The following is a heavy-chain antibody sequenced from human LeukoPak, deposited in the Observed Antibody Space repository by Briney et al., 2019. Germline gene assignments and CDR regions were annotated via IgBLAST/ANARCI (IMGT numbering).Heavy chain of an antibody. Sequence: GGSLRLSCAASGFTFSTYIMNWVRQAPGKGLEWISYIGSRSQTIYYADSVKGRFTISRDNAKNSLYLQMNSLRAEDTAVYYCAELGITMIGGVWGKGTTVTISS. CDR1: GFTFSTYI. D-gene: IGHD3-10*02. V-gene: IGHV3-48*04. CDR2: IGSRSQTI. CDR3: AELGITMIGGV. J-gene: IGHJ6*04.